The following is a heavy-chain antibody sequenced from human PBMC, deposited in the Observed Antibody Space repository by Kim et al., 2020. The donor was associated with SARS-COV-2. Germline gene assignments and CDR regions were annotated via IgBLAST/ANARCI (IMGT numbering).Heavy chain of an antibody. CDR2: INHSGGT. CDR1: GGSFSGYY. CDR3: ARGRRSSSSWSNWVDP. V-gene: IGHV4-34*01. D-gene: IGHD6-13*01. Sequence: SETLSLTCAVYGGSFSGYYWSWIRQPPGKGLEWIGEINHSGGTNYNPSLKSRVTISVDTSKNQFSLKLSSVTAADTAVYYCARGRRSSSSWSNWVDPWGQGTLVTVSS. J-gene: IGHJ5*02.